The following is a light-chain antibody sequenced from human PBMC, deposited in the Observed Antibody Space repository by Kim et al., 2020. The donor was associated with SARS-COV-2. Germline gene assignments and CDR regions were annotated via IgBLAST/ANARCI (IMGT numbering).Light chain of an antibody. V-gene: IGKV3-20*01. CDR1: QSVSNSY. CDR2: EAS. J-gene: IGKJ2*01. CDR3: QQFGSSPQT. Sequence: EIVLTQSPGTLSLSPGERATLSCRASQSVSNSYLAWYQHKPGQAPRLLIYEASSRATGIPDRFSGSGSGTDFTLTISRLEPEDFAVYYCQQFGSSPQTFGQGTKLEI.